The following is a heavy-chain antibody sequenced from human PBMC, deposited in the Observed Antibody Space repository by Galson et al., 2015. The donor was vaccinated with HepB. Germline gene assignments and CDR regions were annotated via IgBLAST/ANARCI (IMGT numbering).Heavy chain of an antibody. Sequence: SLRLSCAASGFTFSGSAMHWVRQASGKGLEWVGRIRSKANSYATAYAASVKGRFTISRDDSKNTAYLQMNSLKTEDTAVYYCTTLMITFGGPRGVYWGQGTLVTVSS. CDR1: GFTFSGSA. CDR2: IRSKANSYAT. CDR3: TTLMITFGGPRGVY. D-gene: IGHD3-16*01. V-gene: IGHV3-73*01. J-gene: IGHJ4*02.